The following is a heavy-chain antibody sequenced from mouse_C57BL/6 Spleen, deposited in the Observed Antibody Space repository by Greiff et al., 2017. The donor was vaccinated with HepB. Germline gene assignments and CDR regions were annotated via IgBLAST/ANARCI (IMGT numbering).Heavy chain of an antibody. Sequence: EVHLVESGGGLVKPGGSLKLSCAASGFTFSSYTMSWVRQTPEKRLEWVATISGGGGNTYYPDSVKGRFTISRDNAKNNLYLQMSSLRSEDTALYYCARQRLRSHYFDYWGQGTTLTVSS. J-gene: IGHJ2*01. CDR2: ISGGGGNT. CDR1: GFTFSSYT. V-gene: IGHV5-9*01. CDR3: ARQRLRSHYFDY. D-gene: IGHD1-1*01.